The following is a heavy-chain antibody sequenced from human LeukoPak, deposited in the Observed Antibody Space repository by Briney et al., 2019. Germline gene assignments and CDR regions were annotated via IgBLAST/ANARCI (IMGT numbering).Heavy chain of an antibody. CDR2: IYYSGST. D-gene: IGHD6-19*01. J-gene: IGHJ4*02. CDR3: ASLYRAVAGIPDY. CDR1: GDSITSTLYF. Sequence: SETLSLTCTVSGDSITSTLYFWGWIRQPPGKGPEWIASIYYSGSTFYNPSLKSRVTISVDKSKNQFSLKLTSVTAADTAVYFCASLYRAVAGIPDYWGQGTLVIVSS. V-gene: IGHV4-39*07.